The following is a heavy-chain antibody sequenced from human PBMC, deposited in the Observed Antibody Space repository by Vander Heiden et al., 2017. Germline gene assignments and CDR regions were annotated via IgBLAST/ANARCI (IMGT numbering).Heavy chain of an antibody. J-gene: IGHJ4*02. V-gene: IGHV3-21*01. D-gene: IGHD3-10*01. CDR1: GFTFSSYS. Sequence: EVQLVESGGGLVKPGGSLRLSCPASGFTFSSYSMNWVRQAPGKGLEWVSSISSSSSYIYYADSVKGRFTISRDNAKNSLYLQMNSLRAEDTAVYYCARDRASLSYYFDYWGQGTLVTVSS. CDR3: ARDRASLSYYFDY. CDR2: ISSSSSYI.